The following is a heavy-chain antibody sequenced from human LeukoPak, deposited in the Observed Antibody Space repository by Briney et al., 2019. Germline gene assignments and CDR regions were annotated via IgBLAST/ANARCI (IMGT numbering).Heavy chain of an antibody. CDR3: ARDPPRLRFLEWSLNY. CDR2: ISYDGSNK. Sequence: GGSLRLSCAASGFTFSSYAMHWVRQAPGKGLEWVAVISYDGSNKYYADSVKGRFTISRDNSKNTLYLQMNSLRAEDTAVYYCARDPPRLRFLEWSLNYWGQGTLVTVSS. V-gene: IGHV3-30-3*01. CDR1: GFTFSSYA. J-gene: IGHJ4*02. D-gene: IGHD3-3*01.